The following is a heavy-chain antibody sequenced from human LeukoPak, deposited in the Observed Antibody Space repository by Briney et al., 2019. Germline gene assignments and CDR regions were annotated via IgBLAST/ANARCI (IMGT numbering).Heavy chain of an antibody. D-gene: IGHD6-6*01. CDR3: ARDDGSSSSVLFDY. V-gene: IGHV1-18*01. J-gene: IGHJ4*02. Sequence: ASVKVSCKASGYTFTSYGISWVRQAPGQGLEWMGWISAYNGNTNYAQKLQGRVIMTTDTSTSTAYMELRSLRSDDTAVYYCARDDGSSSSVLFDYWGQGTLVTVSS. CDR1: GYTFTSYG. CDR2: ISAYNGNT.